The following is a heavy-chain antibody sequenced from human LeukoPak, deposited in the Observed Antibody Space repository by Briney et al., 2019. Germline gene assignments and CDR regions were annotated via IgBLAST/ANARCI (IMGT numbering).Heavy chain of an antibody. V-gene: IGHV3-9*01. CDR3: AKDISTRPKYFQH. Sequence: GGSLRLSCAASGFTFDDYAMHWVRQAPGKGLEWVSGISWNSGSIGYADSVKGRFTISRDNAKNSLYLQMNSLRVEDTALYYCAKDISTRPKYFQHWGQGTLVTVSS. CDR2: ISWNSGSI. J-gene: IGHJ1*01. CDR1: GFTFDDYA.